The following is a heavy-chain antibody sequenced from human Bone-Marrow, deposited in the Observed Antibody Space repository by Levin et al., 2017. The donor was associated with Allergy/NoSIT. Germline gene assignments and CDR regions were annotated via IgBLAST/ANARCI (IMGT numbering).Heavy chain of an antibody. Sequence: SCAISGDSVSSHSVAWHWIRQSPSRGLEWLGKTYYRSKWYNEYAISVKSRITFNSDTSKNQLSLQLNSVTPDDAAVYYCARGVAGRLDYWGQGTLVTVSS. J-gene: IGHJ4*02. CDR3: ARGVAGRLDY. CDR1: GDSVSSHSVA. V-gene: IGHV6-1*01. CDR2: TYYRSKWYN. D-gene: IGHD6-19*01.